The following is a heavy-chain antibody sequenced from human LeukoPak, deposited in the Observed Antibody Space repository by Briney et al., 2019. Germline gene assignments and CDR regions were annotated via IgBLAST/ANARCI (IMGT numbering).Heavy chain of an antibody. CDR3: ARLALAYYYVSGSLDY. CDR2: ISGSGGST. V-gene: IGHV3-23*01. D-gene: IGHD3-10*01. J-gene: IGHJ4*02. CDR1: GFTFSSYA. Sequence: QAGGSLRLSCAASGFTFSSYAMSWVRQAPGKGLKWVSAISGSGGSTYYADSVKGRFTISRGNSMNTLFLQMDSLRPEDTAVYYCARLALAYYYVSGSLDYWGQGTLVTVSS.